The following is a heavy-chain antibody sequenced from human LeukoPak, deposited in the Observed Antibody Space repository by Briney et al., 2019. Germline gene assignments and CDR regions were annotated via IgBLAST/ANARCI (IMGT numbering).Heavy chain of an antibody. CDR1: GGSISSGDCY. V-gene: IGHV4-61*08. CDR2: IYYSGST. CDR3: AGYGDGRAFDI. J-gene: IGHJ3*02. D-gene: IGHD4-17*01. Sequence: SETLSLTCTVSGGSISSGDCYWSWIRQPPGKGLEWIGYIYYSGSTNYNPSLKSRVTISVDTSKNQFSLKLSSVTAADTAVYYCAGYGDGRAFDIWGQGTMVTVSS.